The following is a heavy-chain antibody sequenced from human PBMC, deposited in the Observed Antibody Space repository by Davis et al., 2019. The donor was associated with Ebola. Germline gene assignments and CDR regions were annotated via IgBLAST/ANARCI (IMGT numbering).Heavy chain of an antibody. J-gene: IGHJ6*02. V-gene: IGHV3-21*01. Sequence: GESLKISCAASGFTFSSYSMNWVRQAPGKGLEWVSSISSSSSYIYYADSVKGRFTISRDNAKNSLYLQMNSLRAEDTAVYYCARGKEFTIFGVKSLGYYYGMDVWGQGTTVTVSS. CDR3: ARGKEFTIFGVKSLGYYYGMDV. CDR2: ISSSSSYI. CDR1: GFTFSSYS. D-gene: IGHD3-3*01.